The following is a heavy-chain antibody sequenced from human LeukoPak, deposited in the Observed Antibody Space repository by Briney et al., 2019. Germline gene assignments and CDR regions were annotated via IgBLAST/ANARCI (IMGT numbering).Heavy chain of an antibody. CDR2: IIPIFGIA. V-gene: IGHV1-69*04. CDR3: ARDAGYYDSSGLGTFDI. Sequence: GASVKVSCKASGGTFSSYAISWVRQAPGQGLEWMGRIIPIFGIANYAQKFQGRVTITADKSTSTAYTELSSLRSEDTAVYYCARDAGYYDSSGLGTFDIWGQGTMVTVSS. D-gene: IGHD3-22*01. CDR1: GGTFSSYA. J-gene: IGHJ3*02.